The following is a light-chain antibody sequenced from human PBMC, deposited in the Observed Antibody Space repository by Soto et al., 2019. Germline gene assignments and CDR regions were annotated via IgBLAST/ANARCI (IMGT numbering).Light chain of an antibody. Sequence: QSALTQPASVSGSPGQSTTISCTGTSSDVGSYNLVSWYQQHPGKAPKLMIYEVSKRPSGVSNRFSGSKSGNTASLTISGLHAEYEADYYCCSYAGSSTWVFGGGTKVTVL. CDR3: CSYAGSSTWV. V-gene: IGLV2-23*02. J-gene: IGLJ3*02. CDR1: SSDVGSYNL. CDR2: EVS.